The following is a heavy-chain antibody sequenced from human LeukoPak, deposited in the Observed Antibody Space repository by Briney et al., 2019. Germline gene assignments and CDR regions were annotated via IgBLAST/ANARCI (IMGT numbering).Heavy chain of an antibody. V-gene: IGHV3-15*07. CDR1: GFTFSNAW. D-gene: IGHD3-22*01. CDR2: IRSNSDGGTI. Sequence: GGSLRLSCATSGFTFSNAWMNWVRQAPGKGLEWVGRIRSNSDGGTIDYTAPVKGRFTLSRDDSKTTLYLQMNSLQTEDTAVYYCATDFYDSTWGQGTLVTVSS. J-gene: IGHJ5*02. CDR3: ATDFYDST.